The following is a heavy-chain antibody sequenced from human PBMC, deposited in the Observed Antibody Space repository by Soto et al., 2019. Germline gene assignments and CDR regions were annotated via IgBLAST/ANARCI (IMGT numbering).Heavy chain of an antibody. Sequence: QVQLQQWGAGLLKPSETLSLTCAVYGGSFSGYYWSWIRQPPGKGLEWIGEINHSGSTNYNPSLKSRVTISVDTSKNQFSLKLSSVTAADTAVYYCARVMVRGRKFDYWGQGTLVTVSS. V-gene: IGHV4-34*01. D-gene: IGHD3-10*01. CDR2: INHSGST. J-gene: IGHJ4*02. CDR3: ARVMVRGRKFDY. CDR1: GGSFSGYY.